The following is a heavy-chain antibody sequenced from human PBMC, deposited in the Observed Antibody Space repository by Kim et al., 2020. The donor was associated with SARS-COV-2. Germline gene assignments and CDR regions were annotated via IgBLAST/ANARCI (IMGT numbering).Heavy chain of an antibody. Sequence: SETLSLICTVSGGSISYYYWSWIRQPPGKGLEWIGYVFDSGSTNYNPSLKRRVTISLDTSKKQFSLQLTSVTAAVTAVYYCARGKYYYDGSGNPRFWYFDLWGRGTLVTVSS. CDR1: GGSISYYY. V-gene: IGHV4-59*01. J-gene: IGHJ2*01. CDR3: ARGKYYYDGSGNPRFWYFDL. D-gene: IGHD3-22*01. CDR2: VFDSGST.